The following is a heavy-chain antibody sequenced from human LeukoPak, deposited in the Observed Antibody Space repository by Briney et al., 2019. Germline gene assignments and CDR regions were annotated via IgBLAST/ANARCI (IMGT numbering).Heavy chain of an antibody. CDR3: ARDRAYYDSSGYYPAY. Sequence: GGSLRLSCAASGFTFSSYAMHWVRQAPGKGLEWVAVISYDGSNKYYADSVKGRFTISRDNSKNTLYLQMNSLRAEDTAVYYCARDRAYYDSSGYYPAYWGQGTLVTVSS. J-gene: IGHJ4*02. CDR1: GFTFSSYA. V-gene: IGHV3-30-3*01. D-gene: IGHD3-22*01. CDR2: ISYDGSNK.